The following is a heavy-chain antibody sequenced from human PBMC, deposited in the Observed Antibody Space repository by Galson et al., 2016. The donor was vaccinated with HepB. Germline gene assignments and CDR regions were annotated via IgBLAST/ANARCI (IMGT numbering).Heavy chain of an antibody. Sequence: SLRLSCAASGFSFSSFAMGWVRQAPGKGLEWVSVVSGSGRSTYYAHSVKGRFTISRDNSKSTLYLQMNSLRAEDTAVYYCARYEKFLKWLLPTYYYYAMDVWGQGTSVTVSS. D-gene: IGHD3-3*01. CDR1: GFSFSSFA. J-gene: IGHJ6*02. V-gene: IGHV3-23*01. CDR2: VSGSGRST. CDR3: ARYEKFLKWLLPTYYYYAMDV.